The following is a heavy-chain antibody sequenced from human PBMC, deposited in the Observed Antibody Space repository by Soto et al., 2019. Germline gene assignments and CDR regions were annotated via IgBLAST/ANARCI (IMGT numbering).Heavy chain of an antibody. J-gene: IGHJ5*02. CDR3: TRQNIEHSSGWYP. D-gene: IGHD6-13*01. Sequence: DVQLVESGGGVVQPGGSRRLSCAASGFIFRNYHMNWVRQAPGKGLEWVSYIRNSGNIIYYADSVKGRFTISRDNAKDSLYLQMNSLRDEDTAVYYCTRQNIEHSSGWYPWGQGTLVTVSS. CDR2: IRNSGNII. CDR1: GFIFRNYH. V-gene: IGHV3-48*02.